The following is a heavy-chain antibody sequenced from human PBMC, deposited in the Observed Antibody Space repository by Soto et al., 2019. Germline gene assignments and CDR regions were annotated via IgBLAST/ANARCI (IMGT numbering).Heavy chain of an antibody. J-gene: IGHJ3*02. D-gene: IGHD3-9*01. CDR2: FDPEDGET. Sequence: ASVKVSCKVSGYTLTELSMHWVRQAPGKGLEWMGGFDPEDGETIYAQKFQGRVTMTEDTSTDTAYMELSSLRSEDTAVYYCATVTILTGYYNYAFDIWGQGTMVTVSS. CDR3: ATVTILTGYYNYAFDI. V-gene: IGHV1-24*01. CDR1: GYTLTELS.